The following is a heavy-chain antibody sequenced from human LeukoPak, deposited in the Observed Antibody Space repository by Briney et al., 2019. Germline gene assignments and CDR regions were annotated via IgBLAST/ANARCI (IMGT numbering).Heavy chain of an antibody. CDR1: GGSISSSSYY. D-gene: IGHD2-2*01. J-gene: IGHJ4*02. Sequence: SETLSLTCTVSGGSISSSSYYWGWIRQPPGKGPEWIGSIYYSGSTNYNPSLKSRVTISVDTSKNQFSLRLTSVTAADTAVYYCARQGAITYAYFDYWSQGTLVTVSS. CDR3: ARQGAITYAYFDY. CDR2: IYYSGST. V-gene: IGHV4-39*07.